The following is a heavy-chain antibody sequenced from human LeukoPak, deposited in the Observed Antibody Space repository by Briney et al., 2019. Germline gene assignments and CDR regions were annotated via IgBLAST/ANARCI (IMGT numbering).Heavy chain of an antibody. V-gene: IGHV4-4*02. J-gene: IGHJ5*02. D-gene: IGHD4-17*01. Sequence: PSETLSLTCAVSGGSISSGNWWSWVRQPPGKGLEWIGEIYHSGSTYYNPSLKSRVTISVDKSKNQFSLKLSSVTAADMAVYYCARLGTVTTNWFDPWGQGTLATVSS. CDR2: IYHSGST. CDR1: GGSISSGNW. CDR3: ARLGTVTTNWFDP.